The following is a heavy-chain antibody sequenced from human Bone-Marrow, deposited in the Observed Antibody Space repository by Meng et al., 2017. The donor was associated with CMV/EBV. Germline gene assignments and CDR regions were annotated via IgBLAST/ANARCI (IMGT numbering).Heavy chain of an antibody. CDR1: GYTFTSYG. V-gene: IGHV1-18*01. CDR2: ISAYNGNT. CDR3: ARDDSDDFWSGYYWYYGMDV. D-gene: IGHD3-3*01. J-gene: IGHJ6*02. Sequence: ASVKVSCKASGYTFTSYGISWVRQAPGQGLEWMGWISAYNGNTNYAQKLQGRVTMTTDTSTSTAYMELRSLRSDDTAVYYCARDDSDDFWSGYYWYYGMDVWGQRTTVTVSS.